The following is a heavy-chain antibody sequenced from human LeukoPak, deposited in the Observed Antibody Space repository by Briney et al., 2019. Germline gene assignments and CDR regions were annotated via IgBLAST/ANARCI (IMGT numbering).Heavy chain of an antibody. J-gene: IGHJ4*02. Sequence: ASVKVSCKASGCTFTSYGISWVRQAPGQGLEWMGWISAYNGNTNYAQKLQGRVTMTTDTSTSTAYMELRSLRSDDTAVYYCASGPPGYCSSTSCYGSLDYWGQGTLVTVSS. D-gene: IGHD2-2*01. CDR3: ASGPPGYCSSTSCYGSLDY. CDR1: GCTFTSYG. CDR2: ISAYNGNT. V-gene: IGHV1-18*01.